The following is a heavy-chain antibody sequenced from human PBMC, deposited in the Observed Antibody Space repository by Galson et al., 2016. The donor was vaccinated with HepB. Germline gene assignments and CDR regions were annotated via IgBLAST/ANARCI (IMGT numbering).Heavy chain of an antibody. V-gene: IGHV3-48*02. D-gene: IGHD2-15*01. Sequence: SLRLSCAASGFTFSSYAMNWVRQAPGKGLEWISYISPSSKTIYHGDSVNGRFTISSDNSKNSLYLQMNSLSDEDKAVYYCARDKRIVVIAAALHDAFDIWGHGSMVTVSS. CDR2: ISPSSKTI. CDR3: ARDKRIVVIAAALHDAFDI. J-gene: IGHJ3*02. CDR1: GFTFSSYA.